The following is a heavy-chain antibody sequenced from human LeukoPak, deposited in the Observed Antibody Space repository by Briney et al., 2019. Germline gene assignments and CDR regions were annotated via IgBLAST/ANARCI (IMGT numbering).Heavy chain of an antibody. V-gene: IGHV1-18*01. J-gene: IGHJ4*02. CDR1: VYTFNRYG. CDR3: ARDYGYGVTVMISDDY. Sequence: ATVKVSCKPSVYTFNRYGITWVRQAPGQGLEGMGWISVYNGNTNYAHKLQGRVTMTTDPSTSTAYMDLRSLRSDDTAMYYCARDYGYGVTVMISDDYWGQGTLVTVSS. CDR2: ISVYNGNT. D-gene: IGHD5-12*01.